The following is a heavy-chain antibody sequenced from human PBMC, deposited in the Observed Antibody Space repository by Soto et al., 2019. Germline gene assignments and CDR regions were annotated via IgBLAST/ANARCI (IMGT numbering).Heavy chain of an antibody. CDR2: INPNSGGT. J-gene: IGHJ3*02. CDR1: GYTFTGYY. CDR3: ARNYYYDRSGYYRWRVFAI. D-gene: IGHD3-22*01. Sequence: GASVKVSCKASGYTFTGYYMHWVRQAPGQGLEWMGWINPNSGGTNYAQKFQGWVTMTRDTSISTAYMELSRLRSDDTAVYYCARNYYYDRSGYYRWRVFAIWAQGTMVPVSS. V-gene: IGHV1-2*04.